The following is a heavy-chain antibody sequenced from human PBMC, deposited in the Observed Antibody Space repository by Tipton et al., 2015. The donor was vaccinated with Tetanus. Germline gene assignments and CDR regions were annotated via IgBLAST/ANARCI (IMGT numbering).Heavy chain of an antibody. Sequence: SLRLSCAASGFTFRSYAMSWVRQAPGKGLEWVSGLSGSGGSTYYADSVKGRFTISRDISKNTLYLQMNSLRAEDTAEYYRAKDSTVIIGYFQQWGQGTLVTVSS. D-gene: IGHD4-17*01. J-gene: IGHJ1*01. CDR1: GFTFRSYA. CDR2: LSGSGGST. V-gene: IGHV3-23*01. CDR3: AKDSTVIIGYFQQ.